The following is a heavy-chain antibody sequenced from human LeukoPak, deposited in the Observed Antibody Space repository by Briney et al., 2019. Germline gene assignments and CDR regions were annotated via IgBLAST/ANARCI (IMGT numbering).Heavy chain of an antibody. V-gene: IGHV3-23*01. Sequence: GGSLRLPCAASGFTFSSYAMSWVRQAPGKGLEWVSAISGSGGSTYYADSVKGRFTISRDNSKNTLYLQMNSLRAEDTAVYYCAKDREYSSSLFDYWGQGTLVTVSS. CDR1: GFTFSSYA. J-gene: IGHJ4*02. D-gene: IGHD6-13*01. CDR3: AKDREYSSSLFDY. CDR2: ISGSGGST.